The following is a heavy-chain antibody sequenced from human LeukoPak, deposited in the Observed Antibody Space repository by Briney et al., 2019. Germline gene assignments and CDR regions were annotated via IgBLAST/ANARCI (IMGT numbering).Heavy chain of an antibody. CDR1: GGSFNTYY. CDR2: VNHSGTT. CDR3: ASSYYA. V-gene: IGHV4-34*01. D-gene: IGHD3-10*01. J-gene: IGHJ5*02. Sequence: SETLSLTCAVYGGSFNTYYWSWIRQPPGKGLEWIGEVNHSGTTHYNPSLETRVNISADTSENQFSLRLTSGTAADTAVYYCASSYYAWGQGPLVTVSS.